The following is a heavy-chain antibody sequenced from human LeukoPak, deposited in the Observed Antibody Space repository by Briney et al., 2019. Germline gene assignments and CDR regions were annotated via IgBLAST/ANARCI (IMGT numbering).Heavy chain of an antibody. CDR2: ISGSGGST. J-gene: IGHJ3*02. Sequence: PGGSLRLSCAASGFTFSSYAMSWVRQAPGKGLEWVSAISGSGGSTYSADSVKGRFTISRDSSKNTVYLQMNSLRAEDTAVYYCAKTLEKQWLARSAFDIWGQGTMVTVSS. CDR1: GFTFSSYA. V-gene: IGHV3-23*01. CDR3: AKTLEKQWLARSAFDI. D-gene: IGHD6-19*01.